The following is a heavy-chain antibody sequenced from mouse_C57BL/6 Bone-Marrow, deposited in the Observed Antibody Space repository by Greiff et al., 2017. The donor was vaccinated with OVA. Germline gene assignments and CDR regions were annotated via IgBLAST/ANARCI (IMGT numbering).Heavy chain of an antibody. V-gene: IGHV14-4*01. Sequence: EVQLQQSGAELVRPGASVKLSCTASGFNIKDDYMHWVKQRPEQGLEWIGWIDPENGDTEYASKFQGKATITADTSSNTAYMQLSSLTSEDSAVYYCAREGVLFAYWGQGTLVTVSA. CDR2: IDPENGDT. CDR3: AREGVLFAY. J-gene: IGHJ3*01. CDR1: GFNIKDDY.